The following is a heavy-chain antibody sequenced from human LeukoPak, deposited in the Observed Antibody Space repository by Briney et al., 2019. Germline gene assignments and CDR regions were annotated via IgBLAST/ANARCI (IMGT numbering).Heavy chain of an antibody. V-gene: IGHV1-18*01. J-gene: IGHJ3*02. D-gene: IGHD2-15*01. CDR2: ITTYNGDT. CDR1: GYTFTTYG. CDR3: ARVYCSGGNCYFLDTFDI. Sequence: GASVKVSCKASGYTFTTYGLSWVRQAPGQGLEWMGWITTYNGDTDYAQKLQGRVTMTADTSTSTAYMELRSLRSDDTAVYYCARVYCSGGNCYFLDTFDIWGQGTMVTVSS.